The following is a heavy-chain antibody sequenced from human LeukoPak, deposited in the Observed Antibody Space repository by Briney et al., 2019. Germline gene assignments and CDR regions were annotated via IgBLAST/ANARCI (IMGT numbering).Heavy chain of an antibody. CDR2: IYYSGST. J-gene: IGHJ1*01. D-gene: IGHD3-22*01. CDR3: ARLMYYYDSSGYSARGQYFQH. CDR1: GGSISSYY. Sequence: PSETLSLTCTVSGGSISSYYWSWIRQPPGKGLEWIGYIYYSGSTNYNPSLKSRVTISVDTSKNQFSLKLSSVTAADTAVYYCARLMYYYDSSGYSARGQYFQHWGQGTLVTASS. V-gene: IGHV4-59*08.